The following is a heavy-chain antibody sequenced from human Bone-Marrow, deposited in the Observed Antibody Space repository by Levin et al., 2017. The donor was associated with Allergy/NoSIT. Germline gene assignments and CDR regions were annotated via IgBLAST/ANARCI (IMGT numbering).Heavy chain of an antibody. CDR2: IYYSGST. CDR1: GGSISSGDYY. V-gene: IGHV4-30-4*01. CDR3: ARSNPHYDILTGYSSGWYYFDY. D-gene: IGHD3-9*01. J-gene: IGHJ4*02. Sequence: SETLSLTCTVSGGSISSGDYYWSWIRQPPGKGLEWIGYIYYSGSTYYNPSLKSRVTISVDTSKNQFSLKLSSVTAADTAVYYCARSNPHYDILTGYSSGWYYFDYWGQGTLVTVSS.